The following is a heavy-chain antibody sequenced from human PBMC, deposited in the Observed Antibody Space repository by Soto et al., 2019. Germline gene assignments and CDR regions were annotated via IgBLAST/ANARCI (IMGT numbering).Heavy chain of an antibody. D-gene: IGHD2-2*01. CDR3: ARATIVLVPAAMGSHWFDP. J-gene: IGHJ5*02. Sequence: QVQLQESGPGLVKPSQTLSLACTVSGGSISSGDYYWSWIRQPPGKGLEWIGYIYYSGSTYYNPSLKSRVTISVDTSKNQFSLKLSSVTAADTAVYYCARATIVLVPAAMGSHWFDPWGQGTLVTVSS. V-gene: IGHV4-30-4*01. CDR2: IYYSGST. CDR1: GGSISSGDYY.